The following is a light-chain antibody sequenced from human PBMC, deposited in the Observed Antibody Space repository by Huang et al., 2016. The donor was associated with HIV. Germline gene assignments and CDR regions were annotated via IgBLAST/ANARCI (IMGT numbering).Light chain of an antibody. V-gene: IGKV3-15*01. CDR1: QSIGSN. Sequence: EIVMTQSPATLSVSPGEGATLSCRAGQSIGSNLAWYQQKPGQAPRLLIFGASTRATGIPAMFSGSGSGTDFTLTISSLQSEDFAVYYCQQYSSWPRTFGQGTKVEIK. J-gene: IGKJ1*01. CDR2: GAS. CDR3: QQYSSWPRT.